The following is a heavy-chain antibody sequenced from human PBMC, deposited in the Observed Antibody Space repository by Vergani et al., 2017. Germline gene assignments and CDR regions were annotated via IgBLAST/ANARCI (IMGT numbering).Heavy chain of an antibody. Sequence: EVQLVESGGGLVQPGGSLRLSCAASGFTLSSYWMSWVRQAPGKGLEWVANIKQDGSEKYYVDSVKGRFTISRDNAKNSLYLQVNSLRAEDTAVYYCARDLPITRVAIGAFDSWGQGTMVTVSS. CDR3: ARDLPITRVAIGAFDS. V-gene: IGHV3-7*01. CDR2: IKQDGSEK. CDR1: GFTLSSYW. D-gene: IGHD2-21*01. J-gene: IGHJ3*02.